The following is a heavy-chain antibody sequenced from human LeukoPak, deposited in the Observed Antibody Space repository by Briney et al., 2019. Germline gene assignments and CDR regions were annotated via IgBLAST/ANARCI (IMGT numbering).Heavy chain of an antibody. CDR3: ARDDCSSMSCYHNWFDP. V-gene: IGHV3-7*01. J-gene: IGHJ5*02. Sequence: GGSLRLSCAASGFTFSSYWMSWVRQAPGKGLEWVANIKQDGSEKYYVDSVKGRFTISRDNAKNSLYLQMNSLRAEDTAVYYCARDDCSSMSCYHNWFDPWGQGTLVTVSS. CDR1: GFTFSSYW. CDR2: IKQDGSEK. D-gene: IGHD2-2*01.